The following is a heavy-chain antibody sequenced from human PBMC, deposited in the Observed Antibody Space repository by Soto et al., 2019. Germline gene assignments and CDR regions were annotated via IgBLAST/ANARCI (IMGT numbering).Heavy chain of an antibody. J-gene: IGHJ2*01. CDR2: IWYDGSNK. V-gene: IGHV3-33*01. Sequence: QVQLVESGGGVVQPGRSLRLSCAASGFTLSSYGMHWVRQAPGKGLEWVAVIWYDGSNKYYADSVKGRFTISRDNSKNTLYLQMNSLRAEDTAVYYCAREGGDYWYFDLWGRGTLVTVSS. D-gene: IGHD4-17*01. CDR3: AREGGDYWYFDL. CDR1: GFTLSSYG.